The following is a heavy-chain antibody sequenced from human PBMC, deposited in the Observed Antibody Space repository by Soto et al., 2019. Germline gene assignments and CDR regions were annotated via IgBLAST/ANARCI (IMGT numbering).Heavy chain of an antibody. J-gene: IGHJ5*02. CDR1: GYSFTSYW. Sequence: PGESLKISCKGSGYSFTSYWIGWVRQMPGKGLEWMGIVYPGDSDTRYSPSFQGQVTISADKSISTAYLQWSSLKASDTAMYYCARHGNYDFWSRFNWLDPWGQGTQVTVSS. CDR2: VYPGDSDT. CDR3: ARHGNYDFWSRFNWLDP. V-gene: IGHV5-51*01. D-gene: IGHD3-3*01.